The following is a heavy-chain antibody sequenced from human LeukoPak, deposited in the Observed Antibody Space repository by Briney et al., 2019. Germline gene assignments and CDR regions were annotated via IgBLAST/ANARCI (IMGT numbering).Heavy chain of an antibody. D-gene: IGHD3-9*01. CDR2: IIPILGIA. CDR3: ARGWYYDILTEHY. J-gene: IGHJ4*02. Sequence: SVKVSCKASGGTFSSYAISWVRQAPGQGLEWMGRIIPILGIANYAQKFQGRVTMTRNTSISTAYMELSSLRSEDTAVYYCARGWYYDILTEHYWGQGTLVTVSS. V-gene: IGHV1-69*04. CDR1: GGTFSSYA.